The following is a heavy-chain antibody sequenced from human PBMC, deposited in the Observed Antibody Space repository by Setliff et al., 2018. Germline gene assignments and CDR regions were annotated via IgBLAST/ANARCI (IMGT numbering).Heavy chain of an antibody. CDR3: ARDGGFGESSRYFDY. J-gene: IGHJ4*02. D-gene: IGHD3-10*01. V-gene: IGHV1-2*04. CDR1: GYTFTGYY. Sequence: ASVKVSCKASGYTFTGYYMHWVRQAPGQGLEWMGWINPNSGGTNYAQKFQGWVTMTRDTSISTAYMELSRLRSDDTAVYYCARDGGFGESSRYFDYWGQGTLVTVSS. CDR2: INPNSGGT.